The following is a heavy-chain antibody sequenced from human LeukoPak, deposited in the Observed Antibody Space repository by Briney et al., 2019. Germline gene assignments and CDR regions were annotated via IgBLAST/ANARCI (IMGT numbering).Heavy chain of an antibody. CDR2: ISSSGSTI. CDR1: GFTFSSYE. D-gene: IGHD1-26*01. CDR3: ARGKWEPLDY. V-gene: IGHV3-48*03. Sequence: PGGSLRLSRAASGFTFSSYEMNWVRQAPGKGLEWVSYISSSGSTIYYADSVKGRFTISRDNAKNSLYLQMNSLRAEDTAVYYCARGKWEPLDYWGQGTLVTVSS. J-gene: IGHJ4*02.